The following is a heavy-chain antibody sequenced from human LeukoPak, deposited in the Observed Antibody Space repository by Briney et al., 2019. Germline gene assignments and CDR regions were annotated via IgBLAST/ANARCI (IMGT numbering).Heavy chain of an antibody. CDR1: GGTFSSYA. CDR2: IIPIFGTA. J-gene: IGHJ4*02. Sequence: SVKVSCKASGGTFSSYAISWVRQAPGQGLEWMGGIIPIFGTANYAQKFQGRVTITADESTSTAYMELSSLRSEDTAVYYCARDVPRGDYSEDYFDYWGQGTLVTVSS. D-gene: IGHD4-11*01. CDR3: ARDVPRGDYSEDYFDY. V-gene: IGHV1-69*13.